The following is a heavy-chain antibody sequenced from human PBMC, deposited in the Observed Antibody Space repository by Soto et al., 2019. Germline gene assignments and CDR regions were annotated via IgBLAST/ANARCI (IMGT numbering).Heavy chain of an antibody. CDR2: ISNDGSNK. CDR1: GFSFCTYG. J-gene: IGHJ4*02. V-gene: IGHV3-30*18. Sequence: QVHLVESGGGMVQPGRSLRLSCAASGFSFCTYGMHWVRQAPGKGLEWVAFISNDGSNKYYADSVKGRFTISRDNSKNTLYLQMNSLRAEDTAVYYCAKGFGNYCAFDYWGQGTLVTVSS. CDR3: AKGFGNYCAFDY. D-gene: IGHD1-26*01.